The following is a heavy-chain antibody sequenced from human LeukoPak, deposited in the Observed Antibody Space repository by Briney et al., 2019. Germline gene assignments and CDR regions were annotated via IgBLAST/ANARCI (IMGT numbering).Heavy chain of an antibody. CDR1: GGSFSGYY. V-gene: IGHV4-34*01. Sequence: SETLSLTCAVYGGSFSGYYWSWIRQPPGEGLEWIGEINHSGSTNYNPSLKSRVTISVDTSKNQVSLKPSSVTAADTAVYYCASEYSSSQDAFDIWGEGTMVTVSS. J-gene: IGHJ3*02. D-gene: IGHD6-13*01. CDR3: ASEYSSSQDAFDI. CDR2: INHSGST.